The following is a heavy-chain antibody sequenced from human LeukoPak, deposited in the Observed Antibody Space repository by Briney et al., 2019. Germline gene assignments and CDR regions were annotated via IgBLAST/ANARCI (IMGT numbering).Heavy chain of an antibody. V-gene: IGHV3-33*06. CDR2: IWYDVSNK. CDR1: GFTFSSYG. CDR3: AKDHPAYFDY. Sequence: GRSLRLSCAASGFTFSSYGMHWVRQDPGKGLEWVAVIWYDVSNKYYADSMKGRFTISRDNSKNTMYLQMNSLRAAETAVYYCAKDHPAYFDYWGQGTLVTVSS. J-gene: IGHJ4*02.